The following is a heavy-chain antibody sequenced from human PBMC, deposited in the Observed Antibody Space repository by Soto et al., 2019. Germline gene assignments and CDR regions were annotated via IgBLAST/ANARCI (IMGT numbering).Heavy chain of an antibody. J-gene: IGHJ3*02. V-gene: IGHV1-69*13. CDR2: IIPIFGTA. Sequence: ASVKVSCKASGGTFSSYAISWVRQAPGQGLEWMGGIIPIFGTANYAQKFQGRVTITADESTSTAYMELSSLRSEDTAVYYCARDGRDGYNRAFDIWGQGTVVT. CDR1: GGTFSSYA. CDR3: ARDGRDGYNRAFDI. D-gene: IGHD5-12*01.